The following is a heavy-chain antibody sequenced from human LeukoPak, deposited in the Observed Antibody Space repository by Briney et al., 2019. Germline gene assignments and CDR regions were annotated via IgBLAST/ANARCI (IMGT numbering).Heavy chain of an antibody. CDR2: IYYSGST. CDR3: ARIDSYGNYYYYGMDV. CDR1: GVFISDGDYY. J-gene: IGHJ6*02. V-gene: IGHV4-39*07. Sequence: PSETLSLTCSVSGVFISDGDYYWAWIRQPPGKGLEWIGNIYYSGSTYYNPSLKSRVTISVDTSKDQFSLKLSSVTAADTAVYYCARIDSYGNYYYYGMDVWGQGTMVTVSS. D-gene: IGHD5-18*01.